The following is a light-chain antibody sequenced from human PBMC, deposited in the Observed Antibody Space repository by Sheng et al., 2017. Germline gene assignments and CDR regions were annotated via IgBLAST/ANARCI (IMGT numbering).Light chain of an antibody. Sequence: EIVLTQSPGTLSLSPGERATLSCRASQSVSSSYLAWYQQKPGQAPRLVIYGASSRATGIPDRFGGSGSGTDFTLTISRLEPEDFAVYYCQQYGSSSYSFGQGTKLEI. CDR2: GAS. J-gene: IGKJ2*03. CDR3: QQYGSSSYS. CDR1: QSVSSSY. V-gene: IGKV3-20*01.